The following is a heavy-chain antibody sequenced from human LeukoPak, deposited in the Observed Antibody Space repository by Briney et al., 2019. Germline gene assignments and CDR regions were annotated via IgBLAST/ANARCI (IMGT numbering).Heavy chain of an antibody. CDR2: SYYRSKWYN. Sequence: SQTLSLTCAICRDIVSSNSAACKSITQSRSRGLGWLGRSYYRSKWYNDYAVSVKSRITINPDTSQNQFSLQLNSVTPEDTAVYYCASSRFGEPYRPYKAAFDIWGQGTMVTVSS. CDR1: RDIVSSNSAA. CDR3: ASSRFGEPYRPYKAAFDI. V-gene: IGHV6-1*01. D-gene: IGHD3-10*01. J-gene: IGHJ3*02.